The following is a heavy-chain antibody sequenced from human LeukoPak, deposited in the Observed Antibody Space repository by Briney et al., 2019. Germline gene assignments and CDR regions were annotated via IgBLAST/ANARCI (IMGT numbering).Heavy chain of an antibody. Sequence: SETLSLTCTVAGGSISSYYWSWIRQPPGKGLEWIGYTYYSGSTNYNPSLKSRVTISVDTSKNQFSLKLSSVTAADTAVYYCARSFTPTVTTDNWFDPWGQGTLVTVSS. D-gene: IGHD4-17*01. CDR2: TYYSGST. CDR3: ARSFTPTVTTDNWFDP. CDR1: GGSISSYY. V-gene: IGHV4-59*01. J-gene: IGHJ5*02.